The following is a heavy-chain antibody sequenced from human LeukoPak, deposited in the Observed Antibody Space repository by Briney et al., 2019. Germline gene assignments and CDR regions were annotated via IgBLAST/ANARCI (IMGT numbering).Heavy chain of an antibody. D-gene: IGHD5-12*01. Sequence: SVKVSCKASGGTFSSYAISWVLQAPGQGLEWMGRIIPIFGTANYAQKFQGRVTITTDESTSTAYMELSSLRSEDTAVYYRARDHSSWLRFGTLYWYFDLWGRGTLVTVSS. J-gene: IGHJ2*01. CDR2: IIPIFGTA. V-gene: IGHV1-69*05. CDR3: ARDHSSWLRFGTLYWYFDL. CDR1: GGTFSSYA.